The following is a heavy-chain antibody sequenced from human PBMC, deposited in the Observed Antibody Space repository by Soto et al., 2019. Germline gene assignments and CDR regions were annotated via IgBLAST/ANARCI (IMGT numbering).Heavy chain of an antibody. CDR2: ITYNGGII. CDR3: VTDASMVRAHFDY. Sequence: GGSLRLSCVASGFTFDDHAMHWVRQAPGKGLEWVSGITYNGGIIAYADSVKGRFTISGDNAKNSLYLQMNSLSAEDTALYYCVTDASMVRAHFDYWGQGTLVTVSS. J-gene: IGHJ4*02. D-gene: IGHD3-10*01. CDR1: GFTFDDHA. V-gene: IGHV3-9*01.